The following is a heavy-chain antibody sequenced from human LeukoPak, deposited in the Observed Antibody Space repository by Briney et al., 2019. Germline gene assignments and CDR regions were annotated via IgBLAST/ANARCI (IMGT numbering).Heavy chain of an antibody. Sequence: GGSLRLSCAASGFTFSTYAMSWVRQAPGKGLEWVSALSNSGGSGGTTYFADSVKGRFSISRDNFKSTLYLQLSSLTAEDTAVYYCAKAMSTDHYDSKGFYRVDSDSWGQGTLVTVSS. CDR2: LSNSGGSGGTT. D-gene: IGHD3-22*01. CDR3: AKAMSTDHYDSKGFYRVDSDS. CDR1: GFTFSTYA. V-gene: IGHV3-23*01. J-gene: IGHJ4*02.